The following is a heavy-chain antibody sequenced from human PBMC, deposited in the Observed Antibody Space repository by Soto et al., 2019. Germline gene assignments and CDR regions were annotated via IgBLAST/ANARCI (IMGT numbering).Heavy chain of an antibody. Sequence: PSETLSLTCTVSGGSISSYYWSWIRQPPGKGLEWIGYIYYSGSTNYNPSLKSRVTISVDTSKNQFSLKLSSVIAADTAVYYCARALAVAGRSGGVCFHAFDVWGQGTMVTVSS. CDR2: IYYSGST. D-gene: IGHD6-19*01. CDR3: ARALAVAGRSGGVCFHAFDV. J-gene: IGHJ3*01. CDR1: GGSISSYY. V-gene: IGHV4-59*01.